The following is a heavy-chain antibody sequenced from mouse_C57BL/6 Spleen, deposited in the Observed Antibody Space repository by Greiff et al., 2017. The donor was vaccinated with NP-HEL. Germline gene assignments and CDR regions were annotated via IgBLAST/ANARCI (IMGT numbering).Heavy chain of an antibody. V-gene: IGHV1-26*01. Sequence: VQLQQSGPELVKPGASVKISCKASGYTFTDYYMNWVKQSHGKSLEWIGDINPNNGGTSYNQKFKGKATLTVDKSSSTAYMELRSLTSEDSAVYYCARSSFITTVVATRYYAMDYWGQGTSVTVSS. J-gene: IGHJ4*01. CDR2: INPNNGGT. D-gene: IGHD1-1*01. CDR3: ARSSFITTVVATRYYAMDY. CDR1: GYTFTDYY.